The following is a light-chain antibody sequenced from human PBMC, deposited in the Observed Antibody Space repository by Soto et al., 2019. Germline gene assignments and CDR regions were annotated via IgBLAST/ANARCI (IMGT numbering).Light chain of an antibody. CDR2: EVS. CDR3: SSYAGSNNEV. Sequence: QSALTQPPSASGSPGQSVTISCTGTSSDVGGYNYVSWYQQHPGIAPKLMIYEVSKRPSGVPDRFSGSKSGNTASLTVSGLQAEDEADYYCSSYAGSNNEVFGTGTKLTVL. V-gene: IGLV2-8*01. J-gene: IGLJ1*01. CDR1: SSDVGGYNY.